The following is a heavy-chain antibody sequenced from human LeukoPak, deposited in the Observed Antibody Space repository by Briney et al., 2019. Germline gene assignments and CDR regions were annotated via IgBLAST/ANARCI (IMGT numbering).Heavy chain of an antibody. V-gene: IGHV3-30*04. Sequence: GGSLRLSCAASGFTFSSYAMHWVRQAPGKGLGWVAVISYDGSNKYYADSVKGRFTISRDNSKNTLYLQMNSLRAEDTAVYYCAREGSSWYDAGAFDIWGQGTTVTVSS. J-gene: IGHJ3*02. CDR3: AREGSSWYDAGAFDI. CDR1: GFTFSSYA. D-gene: IGHD6-13*01. CDR2: ISYDGSNK.